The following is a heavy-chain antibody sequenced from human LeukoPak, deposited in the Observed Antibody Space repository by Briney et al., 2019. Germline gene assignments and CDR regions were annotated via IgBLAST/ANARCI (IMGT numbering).Heavy chain of an antibody. CDR3: ARDRGDYYDSSGYVT. D-gene: IGHD3-22*01. Sequence: ASVKVSCKASGGTFSSYAISWVRQAPGQGLEWMGRIIPILGIANYAQKFQGRVTITADKSTSTAYMELSSLRSEDTAVCYCARDRGDYYDSSGYVTWGQGTLVTVSS. CDR1: GGTFSSYA. V-gene: IGHV1-69*04. CDR2: IIPILGIA. J-gene: IGHJ4*02.